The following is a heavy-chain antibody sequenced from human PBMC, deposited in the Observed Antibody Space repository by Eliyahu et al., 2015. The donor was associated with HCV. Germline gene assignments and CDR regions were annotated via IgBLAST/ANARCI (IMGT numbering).Heavy chain of an antibody. J-gene: IGHJ4*02. V-gene: IGHV4/OR15-8*02. Sequence: QEQLKESGPGLVKSPETLSLTCTLSGGSIKTHAWWSWVRQSPGKGLECIGQISEGGDGPYKPSLKGRXISVSIDQSNNQFFLNLRSVTAADTAAYYCARGHFYDIGGNRPNFDLWGQGMLVNV. D-gene: IGHD3-22*01. CDR3: ARGHFYDIGGNRPNFDL. CDR1: GGSIKTHAW. CDR2: ISEGGDG.